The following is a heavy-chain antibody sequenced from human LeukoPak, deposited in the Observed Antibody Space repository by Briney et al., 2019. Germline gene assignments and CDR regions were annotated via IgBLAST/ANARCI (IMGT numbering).Heavy chain of an antibody. CDR1: GLSFSTQR. CDR3: PRDGPLRWYFDY. CDR2: INIDERIT. V-gene: IGHV3-74*01. D-gene: IGHD2-15*01. J-gene: IGHJ4*02. Sequence: GGSLRLSCAASGLSFSTQRMHWVRQAPGKGLVWVSYINIDERITGYADSVKGRFTISRDNSKNTLYLQMNSLRAEDTAVYYCPRDGPLRWYFDYWGQGTLVTVSS.